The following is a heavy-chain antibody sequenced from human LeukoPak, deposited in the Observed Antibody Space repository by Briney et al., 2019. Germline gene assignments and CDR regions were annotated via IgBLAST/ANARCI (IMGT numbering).Heavy chain of an antibody. Sequence: GGSLRLSCAASGFTFNTYSMNWVRQAPGKGLEWVSSISDNSNYIYYSDSVEGRFTISRDNAKNSLYLQMNSLRAEDTAVYYCAAKRGIQFPLNDAFDIWGQGTMVTVSS. CDR3: AAKRGIQFPLNDAFDI. CDR2: ISDNSNYI. CDR1: GFTFNTYS. J-gene: IGHJ3*02. D-gene: IGHD4-11*01. V-gene: IGHV3-21*04.